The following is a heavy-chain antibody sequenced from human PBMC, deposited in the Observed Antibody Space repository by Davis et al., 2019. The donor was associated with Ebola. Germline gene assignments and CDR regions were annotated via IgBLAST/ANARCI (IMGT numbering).Heavy chain of an antibody. D-gene: IGHD3-16*02. CDR2: IKSKTDGGTT. J-gene: IGHJ4*02. CDR1: GFTFSSYS. Sequence: GESLKISCAASGFTFSSYSMSWVRQAPGKGLEWVGRIKSKTDGGTTDYAAPVKGRFTISRDDSKNPLYLQMNSLKTEDTAVYYCTTDPQLRDYDYIWGSYRYPSDGYYWGQGTLVTVSA. CDR3: TTDPQLRDYDYIWGSYRYPSDGYY. V-gene: IGHV3-15*01.